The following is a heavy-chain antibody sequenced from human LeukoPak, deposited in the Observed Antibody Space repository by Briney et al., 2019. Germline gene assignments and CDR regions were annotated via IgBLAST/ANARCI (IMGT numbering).Heavy chain of an antibody. CDR1: GYTFTSYD. D-gene: IGHD3-10*01. CDR3: ARSARIRATYNWFDP. V-gene: IGHV1-8*01. CDR2: MNPNSGNT. Sequence: ASVKVSCKASGYTFTSYDINWVRQATGQGLEWMGWMNPNSGNTGYAQKFQGRVTMTRNTSISTAYMELSSLRSEDTAVYYYARSARIRATYNWFDPWGQGTLVTVSS. J-gene: IGHJ5*02.